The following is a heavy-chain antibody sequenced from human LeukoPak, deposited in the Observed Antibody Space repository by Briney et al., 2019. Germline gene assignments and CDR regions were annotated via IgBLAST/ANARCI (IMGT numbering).Heavy chain of an antibody. J-gene: IGHJ4*02. V-gene: IGHV1-46*03. CDR3: ATGEQLIAVGY. D-gene: IGHD6-13*01. CDR1: GGTFSSYA. Sequence: GASVKVSCKASGGTFSSYAISWVRQAPGQGLEWMGIINPSAGSTSYAQKFQGRVTLTRDMSTSTVYMELSSLRSEDTAVYYCATGEQLIAVGYWGQGTLVTVSS. CDR2: INPSAGST.